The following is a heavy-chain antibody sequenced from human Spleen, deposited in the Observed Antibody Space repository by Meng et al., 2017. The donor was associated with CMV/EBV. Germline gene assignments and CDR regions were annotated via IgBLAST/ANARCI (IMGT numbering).Heavy chain of an antibody. CDR1: GFTFSSHE. J-gene: IGHJ6*02. V-gene: IGHV3-48*03. D-gene: IGHD3-3*01. Sequence: GESLKISCAASGFTFSSHEMNWVRQAPGKGLEWLSYISSSGDTIYYADSVKGRFTISRDNAKHSLYLQMNSLRDEDTAVYYCAGYDFWSGYNQANALDVWGQGTTVTVSS. CDR3: AGYDFWSGYNQANALDV. CDR2: ISSSGDTI.